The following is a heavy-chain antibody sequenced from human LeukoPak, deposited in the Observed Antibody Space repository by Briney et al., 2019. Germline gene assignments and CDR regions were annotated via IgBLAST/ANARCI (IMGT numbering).Heavy chain of an antibody. CDR2: IIPIFGTA. CDR1: GGTFSSYA. Sequence: SVKVSCKAFGGTFSSYAISWVRQAPGQGLEWMGGIIPIFGTANYAQKFQGRVTITTDESTSTAYMELSSLRSEDTAVYYCARDYIGGYAPFDPWGQGTLVTVSS. CDR3: ARDYIGGYAPFDP. D-gene: IGHD3-22*01. J-gene: IGHJ5*02. V-gene: IGHV1-69*05.